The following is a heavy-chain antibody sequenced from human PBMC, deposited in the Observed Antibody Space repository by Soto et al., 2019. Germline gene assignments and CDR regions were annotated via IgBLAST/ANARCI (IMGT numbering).Heavy chain of an antibody. CDR2: INHSGST. CDR3: ARGLKISRYCSGGSCYHYYYGMDV. CDR1: GGSFSGYY. J-gene: IGHJ6*02. V-gene: IGHV4-34*01. D-gene: IGHD2-15*01. Sequence: SETLSLTCAVYGGSFSGYYWSWIRQPPGKGLEWIGEINHSGSTNYNPSLKSRVTISVDTSKNQFSLKLSSVTAADTAVYYCARGLKISRYCSGGSCYHYYYGMDVWGQGTTVTVSS.